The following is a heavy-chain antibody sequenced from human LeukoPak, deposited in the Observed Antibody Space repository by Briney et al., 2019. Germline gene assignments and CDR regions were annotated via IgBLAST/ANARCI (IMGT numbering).Heavy chain of an antibody. V-gene: IGHV3-20*04. CDR2: INWNGGST. CDR1: GFTFDDYG. D-gene: IGHD5-12*01. J-gene: IGHJ4*02. CDR3: AKDSSKIRTFIVATKGYFDY. Sequence: GGSLRLSCAASGFTFDDYGMSWVRQAPGKGLEWVSGINWNGGSTGYADSLKGRFTISRDNSKNTLYLQMNSLRAEDTAVYYCAKDSSKIRTFIVATKGYFDYWGQGILVTVSS.